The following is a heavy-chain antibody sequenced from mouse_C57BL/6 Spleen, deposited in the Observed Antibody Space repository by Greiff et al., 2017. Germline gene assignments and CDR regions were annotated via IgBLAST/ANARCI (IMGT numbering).Heavy chain of an antibody. CDR3: ATDGFAY. CDR2: ISSGSSTI. V-gene: IGHV5-17*01. J-gene: IGHJ3*01. Sequence: VQLQHSGGGLVKPGGSLKLSCAASGFTFSDYGMHWVRQAPEKGLEWVAYISSGSSTIYYADTVKGRFTISRDNAKNTLFLQMTSLRSEDTAMYDCATDGFAYWGQGTLVTVSA. CDR1: GFTFSDYG.